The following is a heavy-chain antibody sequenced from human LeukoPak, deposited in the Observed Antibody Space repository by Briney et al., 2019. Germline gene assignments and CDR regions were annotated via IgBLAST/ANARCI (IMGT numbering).Heavy chain of an antibody. D-gene: IGHD2-15*01. CDR3: ARACSGGTCYLAAFDI. Sequence: GGSLRLSCAASGFTFSNYAMNWVRQAPGKGLEWVSAISNSGVSTYYADSVKGRFTISRDNSKNTLHLQMNSLRAEDTAVYYCARACSGGTCYLAAFDIWGQGTMVTVSS. CDR2: ISNSGVST. V-gene: IGHV3-23*01. CDR1: GFTFSNYA. J-gene: IGHJ3*02.